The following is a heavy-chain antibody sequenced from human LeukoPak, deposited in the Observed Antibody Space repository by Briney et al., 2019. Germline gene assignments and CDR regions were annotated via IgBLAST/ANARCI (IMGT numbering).Heavy chain of an antibody. D-gene: IGHD6-19*01. Sequence: ASVKVSCKASGYTFTGYYMHWVRQAPGQGLEWMGWINPNSGGTNYAQKFQGRVTMTRDTSISTAYMELSRLRSDDTAVYYCARQRSGWSRRAWFDPWGQGTLVTVSS. V-gene: IGHV1-2*02. CDR2: INPNSGGT. J-gene: IGHJ5*02. CDR3: ARQRSGWSRRAWFDP. CDR1: GYTFTGYY.